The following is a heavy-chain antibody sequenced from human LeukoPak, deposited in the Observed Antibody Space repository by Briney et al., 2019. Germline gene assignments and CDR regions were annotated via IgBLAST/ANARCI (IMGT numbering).Heavy chain of an antibody. CDR2: ISSSGSTI. V-gene: IGHV3-48*03. J-gene: IGHJ4*02. D-gene: IGHD2-15*01. Sequence: GGSLRLSCAASGFTFSSYEMNWXRQAPGXXXXXXSYISSSGSTIYYADSVKGRFTISRDNAKNSLYLQMNSLRAEDTAVYYCARAAADMVAYFDYWGQGTLVTVSS. CDR3: ARAAADMVAYFDY. CDR1: GFTFSSYE.